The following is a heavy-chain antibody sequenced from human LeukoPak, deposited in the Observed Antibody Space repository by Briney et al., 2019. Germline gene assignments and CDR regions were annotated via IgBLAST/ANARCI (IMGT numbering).Heavy chain of an antibody. V-gene: IGHV1-3*03. CDR2: INAGNGNT. D-gene: IGHD1-26*01. CDR3: ARDQGGSYVY. CDR1: GYTFTGYY. J-gene: IGHJ4*02. Sequence: ASVKVSCKASGYTFTGYYMHWVRQAPGQGLEWMGWINAGNGNTKYSQEFQGRVTITRDTSASTAYMELSSLRSEDMAVYYCARDQGGSYVYWGQGTLVTVSS.